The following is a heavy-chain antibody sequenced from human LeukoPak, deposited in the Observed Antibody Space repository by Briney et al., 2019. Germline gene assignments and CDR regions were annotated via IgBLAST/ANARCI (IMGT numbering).Heavy chain of an antibody. CDR3: ARHWYYYDSSGYYSVF. Sequence: PGGSLRLSCAASGFTFSSYSMNWVRQAPGKGLEWVSSISSSSSYIYYADSVKGRFTISRDNAKNSLYLQMNSLRAEDTAVYYCARHWYYYDSSGYYSVFWGQGTLVTVSS. D-gene: IGHD3-22*01. CDR2: ISSSSSYI. V-gene: IGHV3-21*01. CDR1: GFTFSSYS. J-gene: IGHJ4*02.